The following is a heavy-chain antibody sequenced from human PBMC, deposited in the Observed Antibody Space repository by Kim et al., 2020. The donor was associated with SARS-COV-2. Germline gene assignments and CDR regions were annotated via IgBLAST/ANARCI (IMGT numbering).Heavy chain of an antibody. Sequence: GGSLRLSCAASGFTFSSYPLHWVRQAPGRGLEWVAVISNDGGNTYYPDSVKGRFTISGDNSRNTVYLEMNSLRDEDTAMYHCARSILPSTVWRGFDYWGQGTLVTVSS. D-gene: IGHD3-3*01. J-gene: IGHJ4*02. CDR1: GFTFSSYP. CDR3: ARSILPSTVWRGFDY. V-gene: IGHV3-30-3*01. CDR2: ISNDGGNT.